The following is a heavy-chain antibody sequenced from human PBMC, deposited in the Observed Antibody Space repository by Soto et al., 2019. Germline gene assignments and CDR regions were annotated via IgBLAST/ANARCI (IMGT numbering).Heavy chain of an antibody. CDR1: GFTFSSYC. Sequence: EVHLVESGGGLVQPGGSLRLSCAASGFTFSSYCMHWVRQAPGKGLVWVSLINSDGSSIRYADSVKGRFTISRDNAKNTLYLQMNNLRADDTAVYYCATAISVGGGGWGQGTPVTVSS. D-gene: IGHD3-16*01. CDR3: ATAISVGGGG. J-gene: IGHJ4*02. CDR2: INSDGSSI. V-gene: IGHV3-74*01.